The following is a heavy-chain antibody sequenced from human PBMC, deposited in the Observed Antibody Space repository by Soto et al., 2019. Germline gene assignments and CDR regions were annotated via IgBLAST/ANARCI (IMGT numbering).Heavy chain of an antibody. V-gene: IGHV4-39*01. J-gene: IGHJ3*02. CDR3: ARHRGLQQVAFDI. D-gene: IGHD3-10*01. CDR1: GGSISSSSYY. Sequence: PSETLSLTCTVSGGSISSSSYYWGWIRQPPGKGLEWIGSIYYSGSTYYNPSLKSRVTISVDTSKNQFSLKLSSVTAADTAVYYCARHRGLQQVAFDIWGQGTMVT. CDR2: IYYSGST.